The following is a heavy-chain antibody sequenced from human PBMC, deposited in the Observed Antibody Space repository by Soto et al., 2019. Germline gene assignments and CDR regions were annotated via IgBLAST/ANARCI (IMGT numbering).Heavy chain of an antibody. D-gene: IGHD5-12*01. CDR3: ARVCGGLASLGYYGMDV. CDR1: GYTFIGYY. V-gene: IGHV1-2*04. CDR2: INPNSGGT. J-gene: IGHJ6*02. Sequence: ASVKVSCKASGYTFIGYYIHWVRQAPVQGLEWMGWINPNSGGTNYAQRFQGWVTMTRDRSISTAYMELSRLKSDDTAVYYCARVCGGLASLGYYGMDVWGQGTTVTLSS.